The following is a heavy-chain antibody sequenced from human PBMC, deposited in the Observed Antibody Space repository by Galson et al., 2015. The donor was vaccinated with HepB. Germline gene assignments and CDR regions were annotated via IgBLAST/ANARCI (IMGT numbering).Heavy chain of an antibody. CDR1: GGTFSSYT. V-gene: IGHV1-69*02. CDR3: ARVDHDYPYYYGMDV. D-gene: IGHD4-11*01. Sequence: SVKVSCKASGGTFSSYTISWVRQAPGQGLEWMGRIIPILGIANYAQKFQGRVTITADKSTSTAYMELSSLRSEDTAVYYCARVDHDYPYYYGMDVWGQGTTVTVSS. J-gene: IGHJ6*02. CDR2: IIPILGIA.